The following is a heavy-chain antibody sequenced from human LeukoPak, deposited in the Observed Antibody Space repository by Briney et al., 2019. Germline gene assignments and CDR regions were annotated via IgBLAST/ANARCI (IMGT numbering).Heavy chain of an antibody. V-gene: IGHV3-53*01. D-gene: IGHD5-18*01. CDR2: IYSGGST. J-gene: IGHJ4*02. CDR3: ARVLVEWIQLWFGY. CDR1: GFTVSSNY. Sequence: GGSLRLSCAASGFTVSSNYMSWVRQAPGKGLEWVSVIYSGGSTYYADSVKGRFTISRDNSKNTPYLQMNSLRAEDTAVYYCARVLVEWIQLWFGYWGQGTLVTVSS.